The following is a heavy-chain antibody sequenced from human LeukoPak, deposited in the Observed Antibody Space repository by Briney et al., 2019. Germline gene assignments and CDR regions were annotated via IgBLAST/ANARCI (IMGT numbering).Heavy chain of an antibody. V-gene: IGHV3-53*05. CDR1: GFTFSSYC. J-gene: IGHJ5*02. CDR3: ARNWFDP. CDR2: IYSGGST. Sequence: GGSLRLSCAASGFTFSSYCMSWVRQAPGKGLAWVSVIYSGGSTYYADSVKGRCTISRDKSKTQVYLQMTSLRFEDEAMYYCARNWFDPWGQGTLVTVSS.